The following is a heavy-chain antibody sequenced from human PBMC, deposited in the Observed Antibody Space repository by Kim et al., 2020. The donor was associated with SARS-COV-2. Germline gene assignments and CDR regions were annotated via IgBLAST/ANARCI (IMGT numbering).Heavy chain of an antibody. CDR3: AKSSSGSYYTHFDY. D-gene: IGHD3-10*01. CDR1: GFTFSSYG. J-gene: IGHJ4*02. V-gene: IGHV3-30*18. CDR2: ISYDGSNK. Sequence: GGSLRLSCAASGFTFSSYGMHWVRQAPGKGLEWVAVISYDGSNKYYADSVKGRFTISRDNSKNTLYLQMNSLRAEDTAVYYCAKSSSGSYYTHFDYWGQGTLATVSS.